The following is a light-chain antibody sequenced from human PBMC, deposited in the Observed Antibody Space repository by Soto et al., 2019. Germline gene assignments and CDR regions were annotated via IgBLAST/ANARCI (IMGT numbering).Light chain of an antibody. CDR3: TSYAGTYSFFYV. V-gene: IGLV2-8*01. Sequence: QSALTXPPSASGSPGQSVTISCTGTSSDVGAYNYVSWYQQLPGKAPKLIIYEVSKRPSGVPDRFSGSKSGNTASLTVSGLQAEDEADYYCTSYAGTYSFFYVFGTGTKVTV. CDR1: SSDVGAYNY. CDR2: EVS. J-gene: IGLJ1*01.